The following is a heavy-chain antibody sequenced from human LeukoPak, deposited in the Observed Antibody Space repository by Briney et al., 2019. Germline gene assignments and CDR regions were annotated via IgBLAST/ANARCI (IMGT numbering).Heavy chain of an antibody. Sequence: GRSLRLSCAASGFTFDDYAMHWVRQAPGKGLEWVSGISWNSGSIGYADSVKGRFTISRDNAKNSLYLQMNSLRAEDTASYYCAKDSYFDYWGQGTLVTVSS. V-gene: IGHV3-9*01. J-gene: IGHJ4*02. CDR1: GFTFDDYA. CDR3: AKDSYFDY. CDR2: ISWNSGSI.